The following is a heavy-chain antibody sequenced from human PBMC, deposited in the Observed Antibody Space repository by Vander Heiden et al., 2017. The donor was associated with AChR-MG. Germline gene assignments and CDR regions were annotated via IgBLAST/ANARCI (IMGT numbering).Heavy chain of an antibody. CDR2: VRGSGGST. Sequence: EVQLLESGGGLVQPGGSLRLSCAASGFTFSSYAMSWVRQGPGKGLEWVSAVRGSGGSTYYADSVKGRFTISRDNSKNTLHLQMNRMRAQDTAVYYCAKADAEWLDYGMDVWGQGTTVTVSS. V-gene: IGHV3-23*01. CDR3: AKADAEWLDYGMDV. D-gene: IGHD3-3*01. CDR1: GFTFSSYA. J-gene: IGHJ6*02.